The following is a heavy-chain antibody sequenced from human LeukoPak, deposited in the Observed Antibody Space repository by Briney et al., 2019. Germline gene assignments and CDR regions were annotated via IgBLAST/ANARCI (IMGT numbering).Heavy chain of an antibody. CDR3: ARGWPTMVRGVTYYYYYYMDV. CDR1: GYTLTELS. V-gene: IGHV1-24*01. J-gene: IGHJ6*03. CDR2: FDPEDGET. D-gene: IGHD3-10*01. Sequence: ASVKVSCKVSGYTLTELSMHWVRQAPGKGLEWMGGFDPEDGETIYAQKFQGRVTMTEDTSTDTAYMELSRLRSDDTAVYYCARGWPTMVRGVTYYYYYYMDVWGKGTTVTVSS.